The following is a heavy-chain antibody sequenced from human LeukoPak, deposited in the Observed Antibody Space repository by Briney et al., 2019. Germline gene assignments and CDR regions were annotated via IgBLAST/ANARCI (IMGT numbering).Heavy chain of an antibody. CDR2: INPSGGST. CDR1: GYTFTSYY. V-gene: IGHV1-46*01. J-gene: IGHJ4*02. D-gene: IGHD3-10*01. Sequence: ASVKVSCKASGYTFTSYYMHWVRQAPGQGLEWMGIINPSGGSTSYAQKFQGRVTMTRDTSTSTVYMELSSLRSEDTAVYYCARGHYYGSESYYNVHYWGQGTLVTVSS. CDR3: ARGHYYGSESYYNVHY.